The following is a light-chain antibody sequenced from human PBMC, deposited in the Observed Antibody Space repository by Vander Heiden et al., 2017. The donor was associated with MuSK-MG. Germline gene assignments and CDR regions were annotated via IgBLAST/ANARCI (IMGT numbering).Light chain of an antibody. Sequence: SASVGDRVTITCRASQSISSYLNWYQQKPGKAPKLLIYAASSLQSGVPSRFSGSGSGTDFTLTISSRQPEDFATYYCQQSYSTLLRTFGQGTKVEIK. V-gene: IGKV1-39*01. CDR1: QSISSY. J-gene: IGKJ1*01. CDR2: AAS. CDR3: QQSYSTLLRT.